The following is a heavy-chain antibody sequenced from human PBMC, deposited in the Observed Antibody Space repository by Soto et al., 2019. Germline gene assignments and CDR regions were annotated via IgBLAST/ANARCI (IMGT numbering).Heavy chain of an antibody. CDR1: GGSVSTGAYY. CDR2: VYESGYT. V-gene: IGHV4-31*03. J-gene: IGHJ5*02. Sequence: PSETLSLTCTVSGGSVSTGAYYWGWVRQRPGRGLEWIGYVYESGYTYYNMSLKSRLTISLDRSNNQFSLGLTSVTGADTAASYRVRALRHTATGYPWFDPWGQGTLFTIYS. CDR3: VRALRHTATGYPWFDP. D-gene: IGHD5-18*01.